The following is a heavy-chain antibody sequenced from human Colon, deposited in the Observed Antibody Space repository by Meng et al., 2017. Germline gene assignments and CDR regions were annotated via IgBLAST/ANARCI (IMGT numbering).Heavy chain of an antibody. CDR2: INCNGGST. CDR3: ARDLHSGSYTDY. J-gene: IGHJ4*02. CDR1: GFTFDDYG. Sequence: GESLKISCAASGFTFDDYGMSWVRQAPGKGLEWVSGINCNGGSTGYADSVKGRFTISRDNAKNSLYLQMNSLRAEDTALYYCARDLHSGSYTDYWGQGTLVTVSS. V-gene: IGHV3-20*04. D-gene: IGHD1-26*01.